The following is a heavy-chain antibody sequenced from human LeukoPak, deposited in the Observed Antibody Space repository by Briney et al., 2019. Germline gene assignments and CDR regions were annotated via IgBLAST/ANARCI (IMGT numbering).Heavy chain of an antibody. J-gene: IGHJ4*02. V-gene: IGHV4-39*01. D-gene: IGHD2-8*01. CDR3: ARRLYAYQPKSGFDY. Sequence: PSETLSLTCTVSAGSISSSSYYWGWLRQPPGKGLEWIGSIYYSGSTYYNPSLKSRVTISVDTSRNQFSLKLSSVTAADTAVYYCARRLYAYQPKSGFDYWGQGTLVTVSS. CDR1: AGSISSSSYY. CDR2: IYYSGST.